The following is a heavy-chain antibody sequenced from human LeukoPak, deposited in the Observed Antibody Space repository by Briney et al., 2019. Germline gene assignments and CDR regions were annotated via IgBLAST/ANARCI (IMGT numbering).Heavy chain of an antibody. D-gene: IGHD3-10*01. J-gene: IGHJ5*02. V-gene: IGHV3-21*04. CDR3: ARDYVSGSFGP. Sequence: PGGSLRLSCAASGFSFSSYNMNWVRQTPGKGLEWVSSITSSSTYTFYADSVKGRFTISRDNAKNSLYLQMNSLRAEDTALYYCARDYVSGSFGPWGQGTLVTVSS. CDR1: GFSFSSYN. CDR2: ITSSSTYT.